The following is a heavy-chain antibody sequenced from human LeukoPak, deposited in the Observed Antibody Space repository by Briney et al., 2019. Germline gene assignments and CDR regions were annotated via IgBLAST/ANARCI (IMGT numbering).Heavy chain of an antibody. J-gene: IGHJ4*02. CDR1: GGSVSSSTYY. CDR2: IFYSGST. CDR3: AITAAYSSSWFYFDL. D-gene: IGHD6-13*01. Sequence: SETLSLTCTVSGGSVSSSTYYWGWIRQPPGKWLEWIGSIFYSGSTSYNPSLKSRVTISVDSSKNQFSLRLSSVTAADTAVYYCAITAAYSSSWFYFDLWGQGSLVTVSS. V-gene: IGHV4-39*01.